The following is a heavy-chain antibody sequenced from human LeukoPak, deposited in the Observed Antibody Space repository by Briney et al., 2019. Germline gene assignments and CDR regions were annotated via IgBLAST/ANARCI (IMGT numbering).Heavy chain of an antibody. D-gene: IGHD2-2*01. CDR1: GGTFSSYA. J-gene: IGHJ5*02. Sequence: GASVKVSCKASGGTFSSYAISWVRQAPGQGLEWMGGIIPIFGTANYAQKFQGRVTITTDESTSTAYMELSSLRSEDTAVYYCAASSPDVIVVVPAAWWFDPWGQGTLVTVSS. CDR3: AASSPDVIVVVPAAWWFDP. V-gene: IGHV1-69*05. CDR2: IIPIFGTA.